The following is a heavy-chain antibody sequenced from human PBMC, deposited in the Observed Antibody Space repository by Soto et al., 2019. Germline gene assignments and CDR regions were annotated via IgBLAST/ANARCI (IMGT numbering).Heavy chain of an antibody. J-gene: IGHJ5*02. CDR3: AKDLFEVVPAAENWFDP. V-gene: IGHV3-30*18. D-gene: IGHD2-2*01. Sequence: QVQLVESGGGVVQPGRSLRLSCAASGFTFSSYGMHWVRQAPGKGLEWVAVISYDGSNKYYADSVKSRFTISRDNSKNTLYLQMNSLRAEDTAVYYCAKDLFEVVPAAENWFDPWGQGTLVTVSS. CDR2: ISYDGSNK. CDR1: GFTFSSYG.